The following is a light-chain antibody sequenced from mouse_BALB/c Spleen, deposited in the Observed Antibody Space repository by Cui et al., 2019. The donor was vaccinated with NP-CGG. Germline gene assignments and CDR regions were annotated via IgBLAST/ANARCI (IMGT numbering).Light chain of an antibody. V-gene: IGLV1*01. CDR2: GTN. CDR3: ALWYSNHWV. J-gene: IGLJ1*01. CDR1: TGAVTTSNY. Sequence: QAVFTQESAPTTSPGETVTLTCRSSTGAVTTSNYANWVQEKPDHLFNGLIGGTNNRAPGVPARFSGSLIGDKAALTITGAQTEDEAIYFCALWYSNHWVFGGGTKLTVL.